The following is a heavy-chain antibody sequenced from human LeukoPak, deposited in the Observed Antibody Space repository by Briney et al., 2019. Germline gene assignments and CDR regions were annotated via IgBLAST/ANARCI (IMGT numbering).Heavy chain of an antibody. J-gene: IGHJ4*02. CDR3: AKAIDYGDGNYFDH. Sequence: GGSLRLSCAASGFTFSNYAMSWVRQAPGKGLEWVSALSGSGGSTYYADSVKGRFTISRDNSKNTLYLQMNSLGAEDTAVYYCAKAIDYGDGNYFDHWGQGTLVTVSS. D-gene: IGHD4-17*01. CDR1: GFTFSNYA. V-gene: IGHV3-23*01. CDR2: LSGSGGST.